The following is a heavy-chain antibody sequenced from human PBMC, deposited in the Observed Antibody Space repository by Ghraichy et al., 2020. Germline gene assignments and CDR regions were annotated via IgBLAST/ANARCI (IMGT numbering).Heavy chain of an antibody. CDR3: AKSWDYGDYGDGVPD. CDR2: INHSGST. Sequence: PETLSLTCAVYGGSFSGYYWSWIRQPPGKGLEWIGEINHSGSTNYNPSLKSRVTISVDTSKNQFSLKLSSVTAADTAVYYCAKSWDYGDYGDGVPDWGQGTLVTVSS. J-gene: IGHJ4*02. V-gene: IGHV4-34*01. CDR1: GGSFSGYY. D-gene: IGHD4-17*01.